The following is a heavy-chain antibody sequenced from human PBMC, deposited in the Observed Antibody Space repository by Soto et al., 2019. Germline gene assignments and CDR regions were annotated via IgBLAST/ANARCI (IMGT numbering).Heavy chain of an antibody. V-gene: IGHV1-18*01. CDR2: IATYNSNK. CDR3: ARVLRGVVNWFDP. Sequence: GPEVKKPGASVTVSCKTSGDTFTNFGLSWVRQAPGQGLEWMGWIATYNSNKNYAQKFQGRLTLTTDTSTSTGYMELKSLEYDDTSVYYCARVLRGVVNWFDPWGQGTLVTVSS. J-gene: IGHJ5*02. D-gene: IGHD3-10*01. CDR1: GDTFTNFG.